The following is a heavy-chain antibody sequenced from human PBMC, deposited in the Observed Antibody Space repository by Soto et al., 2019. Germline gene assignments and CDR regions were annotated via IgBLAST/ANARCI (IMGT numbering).Heavy chain of an antibody. J-gene: IGHJ3*02. CDR2: ISGSGGST. D-gene: IGHD2-15*01. Sequence: GGSLRLSCAASGFTFSSYAMSWVRQAPGKGLEWVSAISGSGGSTYYADSVKGRFTISRDNSKNTLYLQMNSLRAEDTAVYYCAKPRAHCSGGSCPNGDAFDIWGQGTMVTVSS. CDR1: GFTFSSYA. V-gene: IGHV3-23*01. CDR3: AKPRAHCSGGSCPNGDAFDI.